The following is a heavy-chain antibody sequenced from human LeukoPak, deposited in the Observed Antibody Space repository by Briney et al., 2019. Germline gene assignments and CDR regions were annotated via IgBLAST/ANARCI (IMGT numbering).Heavy chain of an antibody. D-gene: IGHD4-17*01. CDR3: APSPQKTTSVTTHYYYMDV. CDR1: GSTFSTYW. J-gene: IGHJ6*03. V-gene: IGHV3-7*01. CDR2: IKQDGSEK. Sequence: PGGSLRLSCAASGSTFSTYWMSWVRQAPGKGLEWVANIKQDGSEKYYVDSVKGRFTISRDNAKNSLYLQMNSLRAEDTAVYYCAPSPQKTTSVTTHYYYMDVWGKGTTVTISS.